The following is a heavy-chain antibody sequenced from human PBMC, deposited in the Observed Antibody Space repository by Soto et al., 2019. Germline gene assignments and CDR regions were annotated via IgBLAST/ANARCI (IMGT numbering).Heavy chain of an antibody. J-gene: IGHJ6*02. D-gene: IGHD1-26*01. CDR1: GFTFSDYY. V-gene: IGHV3-11*06. CDR3: ARAGATGYYYYYYGMDV. Sequence: QVQLVESGGGLVKPGGSLRLSCAASGFTFSDYYMSWIRQAPGKGLEWVSYISSSSSYTNYADSVKGRFTSSRDNAKNSLYLQMNSLRAEDTAVYYCARAGATGYYYYYYGMDVWGQGTTVTVSS. CDR2: ISSSSSYT.